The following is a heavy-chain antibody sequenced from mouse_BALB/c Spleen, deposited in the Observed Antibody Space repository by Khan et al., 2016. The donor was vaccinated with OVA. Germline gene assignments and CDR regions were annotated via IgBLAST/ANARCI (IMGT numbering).Heavy chain of an antibody. D-gene: IGHD2-1*01. V-gene: IGHV5-17*02. CDR1: GFTFSSFG. J-gene: IGHJ1*01. CDR3: ARSGGNFHWYFDV. CDR2: ISSGSSTI. Sequence: EVELVESGGGLVQPGVSRKLSCAASGFTFSSFGMHWVRQAPKKGLEWVAYISSGSSTIYYVDTVKGRFTISRDSPKNTLFLQMTSLRSEDTAMYYCARSGGNFHWYFDVWGAGTSVTVSS.